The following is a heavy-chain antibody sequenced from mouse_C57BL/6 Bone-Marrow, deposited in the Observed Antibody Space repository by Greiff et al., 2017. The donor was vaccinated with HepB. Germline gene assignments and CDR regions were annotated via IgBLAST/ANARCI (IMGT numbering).Heavy chain of an antibody. Sequence: QVTLKVSGPGILQSSQTLSLTCSFSGFSLSTSGMGVSWIRQPSGKGLEWLAHIYWDYDKRYNPSLKSRLTISKDTSRNQVFLKITSVDTADTATYYCARRAGTHYYGSSYWYFDVWGTGTTVTVSS. V-gene: IGHV8-12*01. D-gene: IGHD1-1*01. CDR3: ARRAGTHYYGSSYWYFDV. J-gene: IGHJ1*03. CDR1: GFSLSTSGMG. CDR2: IYWDYDK.